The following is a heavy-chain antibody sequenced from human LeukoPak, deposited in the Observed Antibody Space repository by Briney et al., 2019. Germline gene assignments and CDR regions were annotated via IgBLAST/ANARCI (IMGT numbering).Heavy chain of an antibody. J-gene: IGHJ4*02. CDR3: ARGHDIVIVPAVTMVGIVDY. D-gene: IGHD2-2*01. V-gene: IGHV1-46*01. Sequence: ASVKVSCKTSGYTFTNRYMHWVRQAPGQGLEWVGIINPSGGSTRYAQKFQGRITLTRDTSTSTVYMELSCLKSEDTALYYCARGHDIVIVPAVTMVGIVDYWGQGTLVTVSS. CDR2: INPSGGST. CDR1: GYTFTNRY.